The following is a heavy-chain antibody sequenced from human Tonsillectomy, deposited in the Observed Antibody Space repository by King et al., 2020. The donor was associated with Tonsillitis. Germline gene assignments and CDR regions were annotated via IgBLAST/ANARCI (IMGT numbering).Heavy chain of an antibody. CDR1: GFSFSSYG. D-gene: IGHD3-22*01. CDR3: AKQTHLVVIRNSFAY. J-gene: IGHJ4*02. V-gene: IGHV3-30*18. Sequence: VQLVESGGGVVQPGRSLRLSCAASGFSFSSYGMHWVRQAPGKGLEWVAVISYDGRNKYYADSVKGRFTISRDNSKNTLYLEMNSLRAEDTAVYYCAKQTHLVVIRNSFAYWGQGTLVTVSS. CDR2: ISYDGRNK.